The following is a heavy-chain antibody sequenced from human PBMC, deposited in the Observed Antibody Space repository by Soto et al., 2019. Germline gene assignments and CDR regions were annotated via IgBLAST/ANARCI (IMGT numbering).Heavy chain of an antibody. CDR1: GGSISSYY. CDR2: IYYSGST. CDR3: ARSDYSPGYYYGMDV. V-gene: IGHV4-59*01. J-gene: IGHJ6*02. D-gene: IGHD4-4*01. Sequence: SETLSLTCTVSGGSISSYYWSWIRQPPGKGLEWIGYIYYSGSTNYNPSLKSRVTISVDTSKNQFSLKLSSVTAADTAVYYCARSDYSPGYYYGMDVWGQGTTVTVSS.